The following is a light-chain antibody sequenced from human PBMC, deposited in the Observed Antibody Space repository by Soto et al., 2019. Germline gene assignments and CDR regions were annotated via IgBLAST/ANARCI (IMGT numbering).Light chain of an antibody. CDR2: DAS. Sequence: EIVFTHSPCTLSLSPVEGATLSFMASQSVSSYLAWYQQKPGQAPRLLIYDASNRATGIPARFSGSGSGTEFTLIISSLQPDDFATYYCQQFKDYFWKFGQGTKVDIK. J-gene: IGKJ1*01. CDR3: QQFKDYFWK. CDR1: QSVSSY. V-gene: IGKV3-11*01.